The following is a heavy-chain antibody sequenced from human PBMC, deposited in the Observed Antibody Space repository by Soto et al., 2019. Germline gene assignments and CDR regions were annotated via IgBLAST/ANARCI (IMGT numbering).Heavy chain of an antibody. D-gene: IGHD4-17*01. J-gene: IGHJ5*02. V-gene: IGHV1-18*01. CDR2: ISAYNGNT. CDR1: GYTFTSYG. CDR3: ARDNYSGATVTTT. Sequence: ASVKVSCKASGYTFTSYGISWVRQAPGQRHEWMGWISAYNGNTNYAQKLQGRGCMTTDTSTSTAYMELRSLRSDDTAVYYCARDNYSGATVTTTWGQGTLVTVSS.